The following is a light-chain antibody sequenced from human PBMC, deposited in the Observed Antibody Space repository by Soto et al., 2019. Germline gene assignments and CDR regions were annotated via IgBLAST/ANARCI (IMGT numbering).Light chain of an antibody. V-gene: IGKV1-39*01. CDR3: QQSYSNSF. Sequence: DIQMTQSPSSLSASVGDRVTITCRASQSISSHLNWYQQKPGKAPNLLIYAASSLQSGVPSRFSGSGSGTDFTLTINNLQPEDFATYSCQQSYSNSFFGQGNKV. CDR1: QSISSH. J-gene: IGKJ1*01. CDR2: AAS.